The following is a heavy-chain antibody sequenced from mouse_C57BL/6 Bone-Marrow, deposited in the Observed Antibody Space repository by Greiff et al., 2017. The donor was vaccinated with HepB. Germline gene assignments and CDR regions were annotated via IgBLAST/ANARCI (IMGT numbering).Heavy chain of an antibody. J-gene: IGHJ3*01. CDR1: GYTFTSYW. D-gene: IGHD2-4*01. CDR3: ARSGYDYERNGLAY. CDR2: IDPNSGGT. V-gene: IGHV1-72*01. Sequence: QVQLQQPGAELVKPGASVKLSCKASGYTFTSYWMHWVKQRPGRGLEWIGRIDPNSGGTKYNEKFKSKATLTVDKHSSTAYMQLSSLTSEDSAVYECARSGYDYERNGLAYWGQGTLVTVSA.